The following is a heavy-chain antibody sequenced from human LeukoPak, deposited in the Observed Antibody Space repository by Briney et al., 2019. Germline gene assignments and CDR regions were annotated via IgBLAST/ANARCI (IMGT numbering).Heavy chain of an antibody. Sequence: GGSLRLSCAASGFTFSSYSMNWVRQAPGKGLEWVSSISSSSYIYYADSVKGRFTISRDNAKNSLYLQMNSLRAEDTAVYYCARDSGYYDSSGYPSRHFDYWGQGTLVTVSS. CDR1: GFTFSSYS. V-gene: IGHV3-21*01. J-gene: IGHJ4*02. CDR2: ISSSSYI. CDR3: ARDSGYYDSSGYPSRHFDY. D-gene: IGHD3-22*01.